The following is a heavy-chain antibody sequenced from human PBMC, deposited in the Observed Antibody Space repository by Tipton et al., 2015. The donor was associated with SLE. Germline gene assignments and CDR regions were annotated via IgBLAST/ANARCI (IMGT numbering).Heavy chain of an antibody. CDR2: INHSGST. CDR3: ARFLGGYSYAYYY. V-gene: IGHV4-34*01. J-gene: IGHJ4*02. CDR1: GGSFSGYY. Sequence: TLSLTCAVYGGSFSGYYWGWIRQPPGKGLEWIGEINHSGSTNYNPSLKSRVTISVDTSKNQFSLKLSSVTAADTAVYYCARFLGGYSYAYYYWGQGTLVTVSS. D-gene: IGHD5-18*01.